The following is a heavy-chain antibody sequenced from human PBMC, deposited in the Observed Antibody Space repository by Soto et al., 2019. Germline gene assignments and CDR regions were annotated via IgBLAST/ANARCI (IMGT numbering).Heavy chain of an antibody. CDR3: ARTGYISGWSLDY. J-gene: IGHJ4*02. Sequence: SVKGSCKASGGTFSSYAISWVRQAPGQGLEWMGGIIPIFGTANYAQKFQGRVTITADESTSTAYMELSRLRSEDTAVYYCARTGYISGWSLDYWGQGTLVTVSS. CDR2: IIPIFGTA. V-gene: IGHV1-69*01. CDR1: GGTFSSYA. D-gene: IGHD6-19*01.